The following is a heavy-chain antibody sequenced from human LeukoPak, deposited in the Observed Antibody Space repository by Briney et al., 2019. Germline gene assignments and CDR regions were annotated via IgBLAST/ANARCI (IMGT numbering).Heavy chain of an antibody. Sequence: GRTLRLSCAASGFTFSSYGMSWVRQAPGKGLEWVSAISGSGGSTYYADSVKGRFTISRDNSKNTLYLQMNSLRAEDTAVYYCAKSRLLGYYYMDVWGKGTTVTISS. CDR3: AKSRLLGYYYMDV. CDR2: ISGSGGST. V-gene: IGHV3-23*01. J-gene: IGHJ6*03. CDR1: GFTFSSYG. D-gene: IGHD3-16*01.